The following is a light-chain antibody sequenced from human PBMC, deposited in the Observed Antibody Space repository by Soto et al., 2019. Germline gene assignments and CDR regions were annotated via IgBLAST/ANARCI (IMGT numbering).Light chain of an antibody. Sequence: DIQMTQSPSTLSGSVGYIATITCRSSQGIRYWLAWFQQKPGKAPRLLIYEASRLESGVPSRISGSGSGTEFTLTISSLQHDDFATYYCKQYINYPWTFGQGNKVDI. CDR2: EAS. J-gene: IGKJ1*01. CDR1: QGIRYW. V-gene: IGKV1-5*03. CDR3: KQYINYPWT.